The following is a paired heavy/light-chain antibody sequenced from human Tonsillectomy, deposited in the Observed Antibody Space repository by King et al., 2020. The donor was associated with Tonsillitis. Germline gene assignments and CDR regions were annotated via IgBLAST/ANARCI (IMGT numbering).Heavy chain of an antibody. Sequence: EVHLVESGGGLVKPGGSLRLSCAASGFTFSSYSMNWVRQAPGKGLEWVSSIRSSSGYIYYADSVKGRFTISRDNAKNSLYLQMNSLGAGDTAVYYCARDRTDMATIPFAYWGQGTLVTVSS. CDR1: GFTFSSYS. J-gene: IGHJ4*02. D-gene: IGHD5-12*01. CDR3: ARDRTDMATIPFAY. CDR2: IRSSSGYI. V-gene: IGHV3-21*01.
Light chain of an antibody. CDR2: DDN. J-gene: IGLJ3*02. Sequence: SYVLTQPPSVSVAPGQTARMTCGGNNIGTNSVHWYQQKPGQAPVLVVYDDNDRPSGIPERFSGSNSGNTATLTISRVEAGDEADYYCQVWDSGSDHWVFGGGTKLTVL. CDR3: QVWDSGSDHWV. V-gene: IGLV3-21*02. CDR1: NIGTNS.